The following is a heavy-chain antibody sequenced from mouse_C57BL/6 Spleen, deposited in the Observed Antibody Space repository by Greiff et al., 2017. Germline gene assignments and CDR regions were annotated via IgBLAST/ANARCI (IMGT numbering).Heavy chain of an antibody. CDR2: IHPSDSDT. CDR3: AIPNDGYSYWYFDV. CDR1: GYTFTSYW. J-gene: IGHJ1*03. D-gene: IGHD2-3*01. V-gene: IGHV1-74*01. Sequence: QVQLQPPGAELVKPGASVKVSCKASGYTFTSYWMNWVKQRHGQGLEWIGRIHPSDSDTSYNQKFKGKATLTVDKSSSTAYMQLISLTSEVSAFYYCAIPNDGYSYWYFDVWGTGTTVTVSS.